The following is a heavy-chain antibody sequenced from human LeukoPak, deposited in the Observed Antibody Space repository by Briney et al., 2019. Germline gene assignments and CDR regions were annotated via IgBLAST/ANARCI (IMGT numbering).Heavy chain of an antibody. CDR3: TRDSGTYNWFDP. CDR1: GFTFSGSA. V-gene: IGHV3-73*01. D-gene: IGHD1-26*01. J-gene: IGHJ5*02. Sequence: GGSLRLSCAASGFTFSGSAIHWVRHSSGKGLEWVGQIDEKDKGYATATAYAASVKGRYTISRDDSINTAYLQMKSLKTEDTALYYCTRDSGTYNWFDPWGQGTLVTVSS. CDR2: IDEKDKGYATAT.